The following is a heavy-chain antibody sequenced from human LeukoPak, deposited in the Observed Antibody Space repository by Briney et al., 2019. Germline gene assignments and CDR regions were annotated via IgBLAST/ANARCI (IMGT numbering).Heavy chain of an antibody. CDR2: ISSNNRYI. CDR3: ARDPRYSGYDYFDY. CDR1: GFTFSTYS. D-gene: IGHD5-12*01. Sequence: GGSLRLSCAASGFTFSTYSMNWVRQAPGKGLEWVSSISSNNRYIYYADSVKGRFTISRDNAKNSLYLQMNSLRAEDTAVYYCARDPRYSGYDYFDYWGQGTLVTVSS. J-gene: IGHJ4*02. V-gene: IGHV3-21*01.